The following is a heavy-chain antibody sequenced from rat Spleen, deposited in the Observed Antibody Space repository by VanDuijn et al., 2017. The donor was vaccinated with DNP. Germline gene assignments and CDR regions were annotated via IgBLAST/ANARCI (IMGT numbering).Heavy chain of an antibody. CDR1: GFTFSNFD. J-gene: IGHJ2*01. Sequence: EVQLVESGGGLVQPGRSLKLSCAASGFTFSNFDMAWVRQAPTKGLEWVAYIRYDGGYTKYGDSVKGRFPISRDNTKNTLYLQMNSLRSEDTATYYCARDPFDYWGQGVMVTVSS. CDR2: IRYDGGYT. V-gene: IGHV5S13*01. CDR3: ARDPFDY.